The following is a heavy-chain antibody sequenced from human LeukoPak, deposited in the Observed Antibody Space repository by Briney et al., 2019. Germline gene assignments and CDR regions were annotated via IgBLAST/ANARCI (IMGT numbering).Heavy chain of an antibody. CDR1: GYSFSSYW. CDR3: ARRDGYDSTTFDY. Sequence: GESLKISCKGSGYSFSSYWIGWVRQMPGKGLEWMGINYPGDSDTRYSPSFQGQVTISAVKSISTAYLQWSILKASDTAMYYCARRDGYDSTTFDYWGQGTLVTVSS. V-gene: IGHV5-51*01. J-gene: IGHJ4*02. D-gene: IGHD5-24*01. CDR2: NYPGDSDT.